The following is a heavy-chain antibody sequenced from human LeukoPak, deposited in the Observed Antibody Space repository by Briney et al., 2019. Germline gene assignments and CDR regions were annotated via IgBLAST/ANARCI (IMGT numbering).Heavy chain of an antibody. V-gene: IGHV4-59*01. Sequence: KASETLSLTCTVSGGSISSYYWSWIRQPPGKGLEWIGYIYYSGSTNYNPSLKSRVTISVDTSKNQFSLKLSSVTAADTAVYYCARDRGSSGWYDAFDIWGQGTMVTVSS. D-gene: IGHD6-19*01. CDR3: ARDRGSSGWYDAFDI. CDR2: IYYSGST. J-gene: IGHJ3*02. CDR1: GGSISSYY.